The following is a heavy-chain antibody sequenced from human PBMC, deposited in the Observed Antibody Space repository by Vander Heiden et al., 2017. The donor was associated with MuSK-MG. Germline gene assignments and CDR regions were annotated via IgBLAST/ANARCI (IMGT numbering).Heavy chain of an antibody. CDR1: GFTFSSYE. Sequence: EVQLVESGGGLVQPGGSLRLSCAASGFTFSSYEMNWVRQAPGKGLEWVSYISSSGSTIYYADSVKGRFTISRDNAKNSLYLQMNSLRAEDTAVYYCARVAVTMIVVVPPGSIDYWGQGTLVTVSS. D-gene: IGHD3-22*01. V-gene: IGHV3-48*03. CDR3: ARVAVTMIVVVPPGSIDY. CDR2: ISSSGSTI. J-gene: IGHJ4*02.